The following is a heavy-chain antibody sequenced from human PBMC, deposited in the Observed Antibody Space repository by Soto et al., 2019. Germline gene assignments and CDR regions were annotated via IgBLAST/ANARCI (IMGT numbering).Heavy chain of an antibody. V-gene: IGHV4-31*03. CDR2: IYYSGIT. CDR1: SGSISSGGYY. CDR3: ARWPQLEPRFDY. D-gene: IGHD1-1*01. J-gene: IGHJ4*02. Sequence: PSETLSLTCTVSSGSISSGGYYWIWIRQHPGKGLEWIGYIYYSGITYYNPSLKSRVTISVDTSKNQFSLKLSSVTAADTAVYYCARWPQLEPRFDYWGQGTLVTVSS.